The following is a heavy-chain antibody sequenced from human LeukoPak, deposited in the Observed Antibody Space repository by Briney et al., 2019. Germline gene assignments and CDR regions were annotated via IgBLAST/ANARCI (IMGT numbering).Heavy chain of an antibody. CDR1: GFHFSNYG. V-gene: IGHV3-30*18. CDR2: ISSDGIDK. Sequence: VQPGRSLRLSCAASGFHFSNYGMHWVRQAPGKGLEWVAVISSDGIDKYYADSVKGRFTISRDNSKNTLYRQMSSLRAEDTAVYYCAKDKGREGDYWGQGNLVTVSS. J-gene: IGHJ4*02. CDR3: AKDKGREGDY.